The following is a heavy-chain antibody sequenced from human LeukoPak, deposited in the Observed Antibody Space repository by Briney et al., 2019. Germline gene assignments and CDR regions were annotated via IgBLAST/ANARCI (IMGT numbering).Heavy chain of an antibody. Sequence: GGSPTLSCAASGFTFSNYAMVWVRQAPGEGLDWVSAMTSDGRTFYAASVRGRVSISRDNSKNTLYLQMNSLGAEDTAKYFCANVGVAAASPPFYLDVWGKGTTVTVSS. D-gene: IGHD2-2*01. CDR1: GFTFSNYA. CDR2: MTSDGRT. V-gene: IGHV3-23*01. CDR3: ANVGVAAASPPFYLDV. J-gene: IGHJ6*03.